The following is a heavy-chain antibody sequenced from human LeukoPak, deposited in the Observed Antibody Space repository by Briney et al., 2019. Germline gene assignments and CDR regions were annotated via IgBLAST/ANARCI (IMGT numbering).Heavy chain of an antibody. CDR2: INPNSGGT. J-gene: IGHJ3*02. CDR1: GYTFTGCY. Sequence: ASVKVSCKASGYTFTGCYMHWVRQAPGQGLEWMGRINPNSGGTNYAQKFQGRVTMTRDTSISTAYMELSRLRSDDTAVYYCAGYNLGYDAAFDIWGQGTMVTVSS. V-gene: IGHV1-2*06. D-gene: IGHD5-12*01. CDR3: AGYNLGYDAAFDI.